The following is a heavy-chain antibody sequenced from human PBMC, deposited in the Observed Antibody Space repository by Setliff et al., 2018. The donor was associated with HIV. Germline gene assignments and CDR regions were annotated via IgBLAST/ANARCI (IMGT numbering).Heavy chain of an antibody. CDR3: AKLKEKWLSPILQNFFDP. D-gene: IGHD3-22*01. V-gene: IGHV3-23*01. Sequence: PGGSLRLSCAASGFTFSGYAMTWVRQAPGEGLEWVSTITGSGFTTYYADSLKGRFTISRDNSKSRLYLQMNSLRAEDTAIYYCAKLKEKWLSPILQNFFDPWGQGTLVTVSS. CDR1: GFTFSGYA. J-gene: IGHJ5*02. CDR2: ITGSGFTT.